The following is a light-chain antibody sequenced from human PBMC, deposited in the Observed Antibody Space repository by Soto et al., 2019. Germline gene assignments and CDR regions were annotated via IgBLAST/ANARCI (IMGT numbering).Light chain of an antibody. CDR2: EGS. CDR1: SSDVGSYNL. Sequence: QSALTQPASVSGSPGQSIAISCTGTSSDVGSYNLVSWYQQHPGKAPKVMIYEGSKRPSGVSDRFSGSKSGNTASLTISGLQADDEADYYCCSYAGSGTYVFGTGTKVTVL. J-gene: IGLJ1*01. CDR3: CSYAGSGTYV. V-gene: IGLV2-23*01.